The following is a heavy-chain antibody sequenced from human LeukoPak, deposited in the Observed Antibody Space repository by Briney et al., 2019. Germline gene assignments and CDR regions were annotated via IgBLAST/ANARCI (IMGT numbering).Heavy chain of an antibody. D-gene: IGHD3-3*01. J-gene: IGHJ4*02. V-gene: IGHV1-18*01. Sequence: ASVKVSCKASGYTFTSYGISWVRQAPGQGLEWMGWISANNGNTNYAQKLQGRVTMTTDTSTSTAYMELRSLRSDDTAVYYCARDPKGSGYHLYFDYWGQGTLVTVSS. CDR2: ISANNGNT. CDR1: GYTFTSYG. CDR3: ARDPKGSGYHLYFDY.